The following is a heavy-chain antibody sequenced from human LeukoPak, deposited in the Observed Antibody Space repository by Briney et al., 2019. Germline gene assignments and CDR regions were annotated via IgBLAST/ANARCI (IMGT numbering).Heavy chain of an antibody. CDR1: GFTFSGSA. J-gene: IGHJ4*02. CDR3: TRHNRYSGVFDY. V-gene: IGHV3-73*01. D-gene: IGHD3-10*01. Sequence: PGGSLRLSCAASGFTFSGSAMHWVRQPSGKGLEWVGRIRSKANSYATAYAASVKGRFTITRDDSKNTAYLQMNSLKTEDTAVYYCTRHNRYSGVFDYWGQGTLVTVSS. CDR2: IRSKANSYAT.